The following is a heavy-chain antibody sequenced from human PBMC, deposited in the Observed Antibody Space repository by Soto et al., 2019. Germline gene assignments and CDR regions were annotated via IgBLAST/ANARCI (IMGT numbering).Heavy chain of an antibody. V-gene: IGHV1-8*01. J-gene: IGHJ6*03. Sequence: ATGQRLEWIGWMNPNSGNTGYAQKLQGRVTMTRNTSISTAYMELSSLRSEDTAVYYCARAPFSGYGNYHYYHTDAWGKGTTVTVS. D-gene: IGHD5-18*01. CDR2: MNPNSGNT. CDR3: ARAPFSGYGNYHYYHTDA.